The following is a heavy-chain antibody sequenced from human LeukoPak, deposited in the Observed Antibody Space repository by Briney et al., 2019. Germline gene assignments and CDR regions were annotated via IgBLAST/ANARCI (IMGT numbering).Heavy chain of an antibody. CDR3: ARCGTNNRGYHYMDD. D-gene: IGHD2/OR15-2a*01. J-gene: IGHJ6*03. CDR1: GTSNTTHY. CDR2: IYTSGVT. V-gene: IGHV4-4*07. Sequence: PSETLSLTCTVSGTSNTTHYWGWIRQPAGKGLEWIGRIYTSGVTNTNPPLKSRVTMSVDSSKNQFYLKLSSVTAADTAVYYCARCGTNNRGYHYMDDWGKGTTVTVSS.